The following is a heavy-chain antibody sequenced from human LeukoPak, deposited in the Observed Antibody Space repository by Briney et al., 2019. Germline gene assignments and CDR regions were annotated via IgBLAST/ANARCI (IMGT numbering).Heavy chain of an antibody. V-gene: IGHV4-34*01. D-gene: IGHD2-8*01. CDR2: INHSGST. Sequence: SETLSLTCAVYGGSFSGYYWSWIRQPPGKGLEWIGEINHSGSTNYNPSLKSRVTISLDTSKNQSSLKLSPATAADAAGYYFATRVGTKMIMHFDYWGQGTLVTVSS. J-gene: IGHJ4*02. CDR1: GGSFSGYY. CDR3: ATRVGTKMIMHFDY.